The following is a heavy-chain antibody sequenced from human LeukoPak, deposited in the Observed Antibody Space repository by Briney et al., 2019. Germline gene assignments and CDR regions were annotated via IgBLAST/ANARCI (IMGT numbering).Heavy chain of an antibody. J-gene: IGHJ4*02. CDR3: AREAPPTKYSSSWYSALFDY. D-gene: IGHD6-13*01. V-gene: IGHV3-30-3*01. Sequence: GGSLRLSCAASGFTFGSYAMHWVRQAPGKGLEWVAVISYDGSNKYYADSVKGRFTISRDNSKNTLYLQMNSLRAEDTAVYYCAREAPPTKYSSSWYSALFDYWGQGTLVTVSS. CDR1: GFTFGSYA. CDR2: ISYDGSNK.